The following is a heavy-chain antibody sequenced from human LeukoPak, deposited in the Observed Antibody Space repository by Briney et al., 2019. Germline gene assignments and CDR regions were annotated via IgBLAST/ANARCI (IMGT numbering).Heavy chain of an antibody. CDR1: GFTFSSYA. J-gene: IGHJ4*02. D-gene: IGHD6-6*01. CDR2: ISGSGGST. Sequence: PGGSLRLSCAASGFTFSSYAMSWVRQAPGKGLEWVSAISGSGGSTYYADSVKGRFTISRDNSKNTLYLQMNSLRAEDTAVYYCAKSRESYGSSSRLDYWGQGTLVTVSS. V-gene: IGHV3-23*01. CDR3: AKSRESYGSSSRLDY.